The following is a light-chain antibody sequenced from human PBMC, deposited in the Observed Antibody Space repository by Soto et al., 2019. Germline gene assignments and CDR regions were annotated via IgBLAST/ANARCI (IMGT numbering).Light chain of an antibody. Sequence: ALTQPHSVSGAAGQSGTISCTGTSSDVGGYNYVSWYQQHPGKAPKVMIYLVSKRPSGVPDRFSGSKSGNTASLTISGLQAEDEADYYCCSYAGNYIYVFGTGTKVTVL. V-gene: IGLV2-11*01. J-gene: IGLJ1*01. CDR1: SSDVGGYNY. CDR2: LVS. CDR3: CSYAGNYIYV.